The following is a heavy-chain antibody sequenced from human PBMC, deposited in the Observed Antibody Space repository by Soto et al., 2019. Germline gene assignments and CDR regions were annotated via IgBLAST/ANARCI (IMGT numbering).Heavy chain of an antibody. V-gene: IGHV4-34*01. Sequence: SETLSLTCAVYGRSFSGYYWSWIRQPPGKGLEWIGEINHSGSTNYNPSLKSRVTISVDTSKNQFSLKLSSVTAADTAVYYCARGRLRILTGYYGHYFDYWGQGTLVTVSS. D-gene: IGHD3-9*01. CDR2: INHSGST. CDR1: GRSFSGYY. CDR3: ARGRLRILTGYYGHYFDY. J-gene: IGHJ4*02.